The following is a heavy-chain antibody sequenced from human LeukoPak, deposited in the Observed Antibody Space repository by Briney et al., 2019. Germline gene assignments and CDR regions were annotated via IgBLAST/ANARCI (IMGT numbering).Heavy chain of an antibody. D-gene: IGHD3-22*01. V-gene: IGHV4-61*08. CDR3: ARTAFSGYYDSSGYYQASYFDY. J-gene: IGHJ4*02. Sequence: SETLSLTCAVSGGSISSGGYSWSWIRQPPGKGLEWIGYIYYSGSTNYNPSLKSRVTISVDTSKNQFSLKLSSVTAADTAVYYCARTAFSGYYDSSGYYQASYFDYWGQGTLVTVSS. CDR2: IYYSGST. CDR1: GGSISSGGYS.